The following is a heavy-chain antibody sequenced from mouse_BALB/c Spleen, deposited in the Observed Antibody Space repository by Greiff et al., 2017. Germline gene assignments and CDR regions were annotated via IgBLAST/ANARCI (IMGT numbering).Heavy chain of an antibody. Sequence: EVKLVESGGGLVKPGGSLKLSCAASGFTFSDYYMYWVRQTPEKRLEWVATISDGGSYTYYPDSVKGRFTISRDNAKNNLYLQMSSLKSEDTAMYYCARDQDDPFAYWGQGTLVTVSA. V-gene: IGHV5-4*02. D-gene: IGHD2-3*01. J-gene: IGHJ3*01. CDR3: ARDQDDPFAY. CDR1: GFTFSDYY. CDR2: ISDGGSYT.